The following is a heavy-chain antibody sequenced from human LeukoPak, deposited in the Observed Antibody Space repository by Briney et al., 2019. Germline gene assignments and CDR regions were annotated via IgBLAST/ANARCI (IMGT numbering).Heavy chain of an antibody. CDR2: IFPHDSDS. J-gene: IGHJ6*02. CDR3: ARLPHNYSGKTLHYGLDV. D-gene: IGHD4-23*01. CDR1: GYNFATYW. V-gene: IGHV5-51*01. Sequence: GESLKISCTGSGYNFATYWIGWVRQMPGKGLEWMGIIFPHDSDSRYSPSFQGQVTISADESISTAYLQWSSLKASDTAMYYCARLPHNYSGKTLHYGLDVWGQGTTVTVSS.